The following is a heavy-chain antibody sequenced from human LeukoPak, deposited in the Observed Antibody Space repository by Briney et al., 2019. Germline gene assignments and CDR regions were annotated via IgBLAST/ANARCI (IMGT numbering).Heavy chain of an antibody. D-gene: IGHD3-10*01. Sequence: SETLSLTRAVYGGSFSGYYWTWIRQPPGKGLEWIGYIYYSGSTNYNPSLKSRVTISVDTSKNQFSLKLSSVTAADTAVYYCASGGYYYYYGMDVWGQGTTVTVSS. CDR3: ASGGYYYYYGMDV. V-gene: IGHV4-59*08. CDR1: GGSFSGYY. CDR2: IYYSGST. J-gene: IGHJ6*02.